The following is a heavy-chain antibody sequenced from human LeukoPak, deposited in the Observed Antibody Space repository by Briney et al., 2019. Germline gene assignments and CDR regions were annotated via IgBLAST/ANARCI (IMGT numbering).Heavy chain of an antibody. CDR3: ARVLNSEYDWNWFDP. CDR1: GFTFSSYE. Sequence: PGGSLRLSCAASGFTFSSYEMNWVRQAPGKGLEWVSYISSSGSTIYYADSVKGRFTISRDNAKNSLYLQMNSLRVEDTATYYCARVLNSEYDWNWFDPWGQGTLVTVSS. CDR2: ISSSGSTI. D-gene: IGHD5-12*01. V-gene: IGHV3-48*03. J-gene: IGHJ5*02.